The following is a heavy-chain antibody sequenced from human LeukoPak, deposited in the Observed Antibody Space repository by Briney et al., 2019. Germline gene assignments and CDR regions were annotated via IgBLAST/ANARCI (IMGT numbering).Heavy chain of an antibody. J-gene: IGHJ1*01. CDR1: GFTFSSYG. CDR3: AKGPETGWYEYFQH. CDR2: ISYDGSHK. D-gene: IGHD6-19*01. Sequence: PARSLRLSCAASGFTFSSYGMHWVSQAPGKGLEWVAVISYDGSHKYYADSVKGRFTISRDNSKNTLYLQMNSLRAEDTAVYYCAKGPETGWYEYFQHWGQGTLVTVSS. V-gene: IGHV3-30*18.